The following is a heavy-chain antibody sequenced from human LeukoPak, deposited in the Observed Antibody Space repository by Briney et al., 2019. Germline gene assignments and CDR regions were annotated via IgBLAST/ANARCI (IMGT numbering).Heavy chain of an antibody. CDR3: ASSPKITMVRGVKEVEY. D-gene: IGHD3-10*01. Sequence: ASVEVSCKASGYTFTSYYMHWVRQAPGQGLEWMGIINPSGGSTSYAQKFQGRVTMTRDTSTSTVYMELSSLRSEDTAVYYCASSPKITMVRGVKEVEYWGQGTLVTVSS. J-gene: IGHJ4*02. V-gene: IGHV1-46*01. CDR1: GYTFTSYY. CDR2: INPSGGST.